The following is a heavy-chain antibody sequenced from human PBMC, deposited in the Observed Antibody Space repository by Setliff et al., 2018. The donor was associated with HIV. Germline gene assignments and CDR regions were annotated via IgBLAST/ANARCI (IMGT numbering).Heavy chain of an antibody. J-gene: IGHJ4*02. D-gene: IGHD6-25*01. CDR2: ISWNGGSK. CDR3: AKDQSSAGYYFDS. CDR1: GFTFDDYT. V-gene: IGHV3-43D*04. Sequence: GGSLRLSCAASGFTFDDYTMHWVRQAPGKGLEWISLISWNGGSKDYAESVKGRFTISRDNSKNSLYLQMNSLRAEDTAVYYCAKDQSSAGYYFDSWGQGTLVTVSS.